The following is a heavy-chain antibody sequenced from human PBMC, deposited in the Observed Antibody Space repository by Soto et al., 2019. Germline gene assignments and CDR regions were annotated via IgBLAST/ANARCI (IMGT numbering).Heavy chain of an antibody. D-gene: IGHD2-2*03. CDR3: AKDNDLDRDGPFDY. J-gene: IGHJ4*02. CDR1: GFSFDDYG. V-gene: IGHV3-9*01. CDR2: ISWNSGDI. Sequence: EVQLVESGGGSVQPGRSLRLSCAASGFSFDDYGMHWVRPGPGKGLGWVSGISWNSGDIYYADSVKGRFTISRDNAKRSLYLQMNSLRTEDTALYYCAKDNDLDRDGPFDYWGQGILVTVSS.